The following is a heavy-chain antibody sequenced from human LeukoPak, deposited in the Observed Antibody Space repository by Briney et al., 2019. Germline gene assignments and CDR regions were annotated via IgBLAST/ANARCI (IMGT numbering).Heavy chain of an antibody. V-gene: IGHV3-23*01. CDR1: GFTFSSYA. CDR2: ISGSGGST. J-gene: IGHJ3*02. Sequence: GGSLRLSCAASGFTFSSYAMSWVRQAPGKGLEWVSAISGSGGSTYYADSVKARFTISRDNSKNTLYLQMNSLRAEDTAVYYCAKSEGDCSGGSCYGDDAFDIWGQGTMVTVSS. D-gene: IGHD2-15*01. CDR3: AKSEGDCSGGSCYGDDAFDI.